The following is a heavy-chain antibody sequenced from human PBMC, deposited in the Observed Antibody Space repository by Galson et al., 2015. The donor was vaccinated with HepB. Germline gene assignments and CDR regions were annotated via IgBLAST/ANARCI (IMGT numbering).Heavy chain of an antibody. CDR2: ISYDGSNK. D-gene: IGHD6-13*01. Sequence: SLRLSCAASGFTFSSYGMHWVRQAPGKGLEWVAVISYDGSNKYYADSVKGRFTISRDNSKNTLYLQMNSLRAEDTAVYYCAKSRNTHSSSWYRGYYYYYGMDVWGQGTTVTVSS. J-gene: IGHJ6*02. CDR3: AKSRNTHSSSWYRGYYYYYGMDV. V-gene: IGHV3-30*18. CDR1: GFTFSSYG.